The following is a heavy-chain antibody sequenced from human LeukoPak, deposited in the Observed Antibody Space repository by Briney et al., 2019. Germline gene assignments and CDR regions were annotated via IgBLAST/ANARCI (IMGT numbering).Heavy chain of an antibody. J-gene: IGHJ4*02. V-gene: IGHV3-7*01. D-gene: IGHD6-13*01. CDR2: INQDGSEI. CDR1: RFTFSNYW. CDR3: ARDRHINSWSNDRFDY. Sequence: GGSLRLSCAASRFTFSNYWMTWVRQAPGKGLEWVGNINQDGSEINYVNSVEGRFTISRDNAENSLYVQMNSLRAEGTAIYYCARDRHINSWSNDRFDYWGQGALVTVSS.